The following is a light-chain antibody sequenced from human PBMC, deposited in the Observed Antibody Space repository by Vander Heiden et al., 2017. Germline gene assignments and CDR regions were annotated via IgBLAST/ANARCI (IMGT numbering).Light chain of an antibody. J-gene: IGKJ2*01. CDR2: WAS. CDR3: QQYYNIPRT. CDR1: QPILYSSNNKNY. V-gene: IGKV4-1*01. Sequence: DIVMTQSPDSLAVSLGERATINCKSSQPILYSSNNKNYLAWYQQKAGQPPKLLIYWASTRESGVPDRFSGSGSGTDYTLTISSLQAEDVAVYYCQQYYNIPRTFGQGTKLEIK.